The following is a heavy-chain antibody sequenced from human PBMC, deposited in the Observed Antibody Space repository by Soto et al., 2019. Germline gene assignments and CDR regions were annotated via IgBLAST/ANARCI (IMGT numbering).Heavy chain of an antibody. Sequence: SETLSLTCTVSGGSISSYYWSWIRQPPGKGLEWIGYIYFRGTTNYNPSLKSRVTMSADTSKNQFSLKLNSVTAADTAVYYCARMNYYDTSGYPFDYWGQGMMVTV. CDR3: ARMNYYDTSGYPFDY. J-gene: IGHJ4*02. CDR2: IYFRGTT. V-gene: IGHV4-59*01. D-gene: IGHD3-22*01. CDR1: GGSISSYY.